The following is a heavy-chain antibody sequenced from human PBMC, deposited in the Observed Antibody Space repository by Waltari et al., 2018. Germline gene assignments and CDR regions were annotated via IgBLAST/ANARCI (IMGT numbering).Heavy chain of an antibody. V-gene: IGHV3-30*02. CDR2: IRYDGSNK. J-gene: IGHJ6*03. CDR1: GFTCSSYG. Sequence: QVQLVESGGGVVQPGGSLRLSCAASGFTCSSYGMHWVRQAPGKGLVWVAFIRYDGSNKYYADSVKGRFTISRDNSKNTLYLQMNSLRAEDTAVYYCAKSNYYYYYMDVWGKGTTVTISS. CDR3: AKSNYYYYYMDV.